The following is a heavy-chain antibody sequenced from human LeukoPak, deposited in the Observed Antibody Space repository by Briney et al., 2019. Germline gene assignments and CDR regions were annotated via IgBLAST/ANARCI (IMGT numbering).Heavy chain of an antibody. CDR3: ARLYYDSSGYLNWFDP. V-gene: IGHV1-8*01. CDR2: MTPNSGNT. Sequence: ASVKVSCKASGYTFTSSDINWVRQATGQWLEWMGWMTPNSGNTGYAQKFQGRVTMTRNTSISTAYMELSSLRSEDTAVYYCARLYYDSSGYLNWFDPWGQGTLVTVSS. D-gene: IGHD3-22*01. J-gene: IGHJ5*02. CDR1: GYTFTSSD.